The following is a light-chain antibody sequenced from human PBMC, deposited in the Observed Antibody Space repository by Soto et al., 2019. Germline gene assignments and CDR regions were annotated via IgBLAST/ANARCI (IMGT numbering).Light chain of an antibody. CDR1: RSVLYSSNSKNY. J-gene: IGKJ3*01. Sequence: DIVMTQSPDSLAVSLGERATINCKSSRSVLYSSNSKNYLAWYQQKPGQPPKLLIYWASTRESGVPDRFSGSGSGTDFTLTISSLQAEDVAVYYCQQYYTTPFTFGPGTKVGIK. CDR3: QQYYTTPFT. V-gene: IGKV4-1*01. CDR2: WAS.